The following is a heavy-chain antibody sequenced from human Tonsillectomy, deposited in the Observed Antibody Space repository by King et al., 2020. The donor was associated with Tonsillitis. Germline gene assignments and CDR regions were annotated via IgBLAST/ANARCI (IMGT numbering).Heavy chain of an antibody. CDR1: GVSITTTNYF. V-gene: IGHV4-39*01. CDR3: ARQISDTSASDF. CDR2: VSYSGNT. D-gene: IGHD1-26*01. Sequence: QLQESGPGLVKPSETLSLTCTVSGVSITTTNYFWAWIRQPPGKGLEWIGFVSYSGNTYYNPSLKSRVTISMDTSNNKFSLRLSAVTATDTAVYYCARQISDTSASDFWGQGTLVTVSS. J-gene: IGHJ4*02.